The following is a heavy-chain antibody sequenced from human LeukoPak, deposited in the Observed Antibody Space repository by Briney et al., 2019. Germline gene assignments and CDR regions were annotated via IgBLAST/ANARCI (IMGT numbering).Heavy chain of an antibody. CDR2: IYHSGST. CDR3: ARDRTEILDGFDI. V-gene: IGHV4-30-2*01. D-gene: IGHD1-1*01. J-gene: IGHJ3*02. CDR1: GGSISSGGYY. Sequence: PSETLSLTCTVSGGSISSGGYYWSWIRQPPGKGLEWTGYIYHSGSTYYNPSLKSRVTISVDRSKNQFSLKLSSVTAADTAVYYCARDRTEILDGFDIWGQGTMVTASS.